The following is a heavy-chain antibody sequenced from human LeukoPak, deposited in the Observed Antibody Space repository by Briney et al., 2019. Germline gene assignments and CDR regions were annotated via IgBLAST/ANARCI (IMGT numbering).Heavy chain of an antibody. V-gene: IGHV1-69*05. CDR1: GGTFSSYA. D-gene: IGHD6-6*01. Sequence: SVKVSCKASGGTFSSYAISWVRQAAGQGLEWMGGIIPIFGTANYAQKFQGRVTITTDESTSTAYMELSSLRSEDTAVYYCARGYLQSSSSRVYYYYYMDVWGKGTTVTVSS. CDR3: ARGYLQSSSSRVYYYYYMDV. J-gene: IGHJ6*03. CDR2: IIPIFGTA.